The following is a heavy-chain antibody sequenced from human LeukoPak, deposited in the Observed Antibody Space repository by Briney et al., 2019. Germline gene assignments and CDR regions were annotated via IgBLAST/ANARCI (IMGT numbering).Heavy chain of an antibody. V-gene: IGHV3-23*01. CDR3: AKKTSGVYNFDY. Sequence: GGSLRLSRAASGFTFSSYAMSWVRQAPGKGLEWVSAISGSGGSTYYADSVKGRFTISRDNSKNTLYLQMNSLRAEDTAVYYCAKKTSGVYNFDYWGQGTLVTVSS. D-gene: IGHD2-8*01. CDR1: GFTFSSYA. J-gene: IGHJ4*02. CDR2: ISGSGGST.